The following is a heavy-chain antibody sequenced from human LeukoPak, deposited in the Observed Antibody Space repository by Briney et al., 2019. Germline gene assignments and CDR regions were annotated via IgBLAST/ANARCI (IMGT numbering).Heavy chain of an antibody. CDR1: GGSISSGDYY. J-gene: IGHJ3*02. V-gene: IGHV4-39*01. CDR2: IHYSGTT. CDR3: ARQRDTASVGAFDI. Sequence: SETLSLTCTVSGGSISSGDYYWSWIRQPPGKGLEWIGSIHYSGTTYYHPSLQSRLTISVDASKNQFSLKVTSVTATDTALYYCARQRDTASVGAFDIWGQGTMVTVSS. D-gene: IGHD5-18*01.